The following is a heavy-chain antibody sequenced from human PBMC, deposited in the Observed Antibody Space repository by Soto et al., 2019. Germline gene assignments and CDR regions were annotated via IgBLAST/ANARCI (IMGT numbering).Heavy chain of an antibody. CDR1: GGSISSSSYY. CDR2: IYYSGST. CDR3: ARHRFGELWGFDP. J-gene: IGHJ5*02. V-gene: IGHV4-39*01. D-gene: IGHD3-10*01. Sequence: SATLSITCTVSGGSISSSSYYWGWIRQPPGKGLEWIGSIYYSGSTYYNPSLKSRVTISVDTSKNQFSLKLSSVTAADTAVYYCARHRFGELWGFDPWGQGTLVTVSS.